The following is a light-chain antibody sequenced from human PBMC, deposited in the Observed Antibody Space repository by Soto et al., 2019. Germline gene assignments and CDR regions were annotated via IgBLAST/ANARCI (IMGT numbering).Light chain of an antibody. CDR3: QQYDLYPRT. CDR2: GAS. V-gene: IGKV1D-16*01. J-gene: IGKJ1*01. CDR1: QGISTW. Sequence: DIQMTQFTSSVSASVGDCVNITCRASQGISTWLAWYQQKPESAPKSLIYGASRLQSGVPPRFIGSGSETDFTLTISGLQPEDFATYYCQQYDLYPRTFGQGTKVEIK.